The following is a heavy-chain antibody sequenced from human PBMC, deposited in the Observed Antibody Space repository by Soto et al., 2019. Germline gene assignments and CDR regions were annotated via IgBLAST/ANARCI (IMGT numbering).Heavy chain of an antibody. CDR2: ISSSGSTI. J-gene: IGHJ4*02. Sequence: GGSLRLSCAASGFTFSSYEMNWVRQAPGKGLEWVSYISSSGSTIYYADSVKGRFTISRDNAKNSLYLQMNSLRAEDTAVYYCARDGLDGAPAAIRGFDYWGQGTLVTVSS. V-gene: IGHV3-48*03. CDR3: ARDGLDGAPAAIRGFDY. D-gene: IGHD2-2*02. CDR1: GFTFSSYE.